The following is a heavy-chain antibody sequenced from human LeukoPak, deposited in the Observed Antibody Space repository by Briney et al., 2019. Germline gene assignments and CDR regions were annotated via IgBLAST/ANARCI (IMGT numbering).Heavy chain of an antibody. V-gene: IGHV3-33*01. D-gene: IGHD4-11*01. Sequence: GGSLRLSCAASGFTFSSYGMHWVRQAPGKGLEWVAVIWYDGSNKYYADSVKGRFTISKDSSKNTLYLQMNSLRAEDTAVYYCARDYSNYLDSDYWGQGTLVTVSS. CDR1: GFTFSSYG. CDR2: IWYDGSNK. CDR3: ARDYSNYLDSDY. J-gene: IGHJ4*02.